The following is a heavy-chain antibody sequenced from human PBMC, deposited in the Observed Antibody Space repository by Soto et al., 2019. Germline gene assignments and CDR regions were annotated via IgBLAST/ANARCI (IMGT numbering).Heavy chain of an antibody. CDR2: IKGGGSET. V-gene: IGHV3-7*03. J-gene: IGHJ2*01. CDR3: AVGLCWYFDL. Sequence: EVQLVESGGGLVQPGGSLRLSCAASGFTFSSYWMIWVRQAPGKGLEWVANIKGGGSETYYVDSVNGRFIISSANATNSLYLQMNSLRAEDTALYYCAVGLCWYFDLRVRGALFNVSS. CDR1: GFTFSSYW.